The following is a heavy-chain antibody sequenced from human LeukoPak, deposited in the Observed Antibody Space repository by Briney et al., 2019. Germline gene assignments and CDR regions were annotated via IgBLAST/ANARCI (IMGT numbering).Heavy chain of an antibody. CDR2: VYHSGTT. J-gene: IGHJ4*02. Sequence: KPSETLSLTCAVSGYSINTGRYWGWIRQPPGKGLEWIGSVYHSGTTFYIPSLKSRLTISVDTSKNQFSLNLSSVTAADTAVYYCARSLSTAGIDFWGQGTIVSDSS. D-gene: IGHD2-2*01. V-gene: IGHV4-38-2*01. CDR1: GYSINTGRY. CDR3: ARSLSTAGIDF.